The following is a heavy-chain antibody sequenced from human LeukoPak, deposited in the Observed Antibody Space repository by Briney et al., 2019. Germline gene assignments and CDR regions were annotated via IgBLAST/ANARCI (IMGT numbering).Heavy chain of an antibody. J-gene: IGHJ4*02. V-gene: IGHV4-59*02. D-gene: IGHD3-22*01. CDR1: GGSVSSYY. CDR3: ARDPSGYFNY. Sequence: MPSETLSLTCTVSGGSVSSYYWSWIRQPPGKGLEWIGYFSYSGNTNYNPSLKSRVTISVDTSKNQFSLKLSSVTAADTAVYYCARDPSGYFNYWGQGTLATVSS. CDR2: FSYSGNT.